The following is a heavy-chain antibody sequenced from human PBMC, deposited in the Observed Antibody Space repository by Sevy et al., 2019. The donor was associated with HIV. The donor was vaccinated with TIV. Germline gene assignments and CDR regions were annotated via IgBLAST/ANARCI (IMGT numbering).Heavy chain of an antibody. Sequence: SETLSLTCTVSGVSVSPYYWAWIRQPPGKGLECVAFSGSTNYNPSLKSRVTISVDTSKNQFSLKLRSVTAADTAVYYCAREGPRIAQFDYWGQGTLVTVSS. CDR1: GVSVSPYY. D-gene: IGHD6-13*01. CDR2: SGST. V-gene: IGHV4-4*08. J-gene: IGHJ4*02. CDR3: AREGPRIAQFDY.